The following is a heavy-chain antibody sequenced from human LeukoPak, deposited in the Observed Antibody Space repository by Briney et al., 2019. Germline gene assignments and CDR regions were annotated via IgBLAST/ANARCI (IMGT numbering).Heavy chain of an antibody. J-gene: IGHJ3*02. CDR1: GFNFSSYS. Sequence: GGSLRRSCAASGFNFSSYSVNWVRQAPGKGLEWISHINGVSSAIYCADSVKGRFTISRDNAKNSLYLQMDSLRDDDTAVYYCARDSSWASDIWGQGTMVTVSS. V-gene: IGHV3-48*02. CDR2: INGVSSAI. CDR3: ARDSSWASDI.